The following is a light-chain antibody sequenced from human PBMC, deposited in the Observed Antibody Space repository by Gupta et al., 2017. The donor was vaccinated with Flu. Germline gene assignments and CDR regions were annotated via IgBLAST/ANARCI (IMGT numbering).Light chain of an antibody. CDR2: QVS. CDR1: STDIGAYNY. J-gene: IGLJ2*01. CDR3: SSYTTSSHVV. V-gene: IGLV2-14*01. Sequence: QSSLTQPASLSASPGQSTTISCTGTSTDIGAYNYVSLYQQHPGKAPTLLIYQVSSRPAGVSSRFSGSKSGNTASLTISGLQAEDQADYYCSSYTTSSHVVFGGGTKLTVL.